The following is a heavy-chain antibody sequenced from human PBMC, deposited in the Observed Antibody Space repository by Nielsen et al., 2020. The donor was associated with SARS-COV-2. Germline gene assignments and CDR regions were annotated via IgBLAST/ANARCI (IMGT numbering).Heavy chain of an antibody. CDR3: AGITPSSDWDY. CDR2: INAGNGNT. D-gene: IGHD6-19*01. CDR1: GYTFTSFA. V-gene: IGHV1-3*01. J-gene: IGHJ4*02. Sequence: ASVKVYCKPSGYTFTSFAIHWVRQAPGQSLEWMGWINAGNGNTKYSQKFQGRVTMTRDTSANTAYMELSSLSSEDTAVYYCAGITPSSDWDYWGQGTLVTVSS.